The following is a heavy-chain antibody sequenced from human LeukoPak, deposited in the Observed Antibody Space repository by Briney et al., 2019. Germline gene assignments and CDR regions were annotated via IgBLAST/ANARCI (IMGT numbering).Heavy chain of an antibody. D-gene: IGHD3-22*01. Sequence: ASVKVSCKASGYTFTSYGISWVRQAPGQGLEWMGWISAYNGNTNYAQKLQGRVTMTTDTSTSTAYMELRSLRSEDTAVYYCATESYYDSSGYYYLFDYWGQGTLVTVSS. V-gene: IGHV1-18*01. CDR3: ATESYYDSSGYYYLFDY. CDR1: GYTFTSYG. J-gene: IGHJ4*02. CDR2: ISAYNGNT.